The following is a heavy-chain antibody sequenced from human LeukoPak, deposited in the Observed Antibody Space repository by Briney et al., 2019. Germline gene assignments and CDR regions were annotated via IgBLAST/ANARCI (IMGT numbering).Heavy chain of an antibody. CDR1: GYSFTDYS. Sequence: ASVKVSCTASGYSFTDYSINWVRLATGQGLEWIGWISGYTGHTEYAQKFQGRVIMATNTSTKTAYMELTNLTSDDTAVYYCATPANLYYSSDAFALWGQGTLVTVSS. V-gene: IGHV1-18*01. CDR2: ISGYTGHT. J-gene: IGHJ3*01. CDR3: ATPANLYYSSDAFAL. D-gene: IGHD2/OR15-2a*01.